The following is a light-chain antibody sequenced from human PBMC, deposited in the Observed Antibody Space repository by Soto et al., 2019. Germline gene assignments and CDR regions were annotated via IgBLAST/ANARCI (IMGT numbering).Light chain of an antibody. CDR2: EVS. J-gene: IGLJ2*01. V-gene: IGLV2-8*01. CDR1: SSDVGGYNY. Sequence: QPVLTQPPSASGSPGQSVTISCTGSSSDVGGYNYVSWYRQHPGKAPKLMIYEVSKRPSGVPDRFSGSKSGNTASLTVSGLQAEDEADYYCRSYAGSNNDVVFGGGTQLTVL. CDR3: RSYAGSNNDVV.